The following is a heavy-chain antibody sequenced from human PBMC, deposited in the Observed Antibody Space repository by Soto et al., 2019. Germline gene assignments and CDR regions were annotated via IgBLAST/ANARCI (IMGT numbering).Heavy chain of an antibody. V-gene: IGHV3-11*01. CDR2: ISSSGSTI. CDR3: ARHQFADAFDI. J-gene: IGHJ3*02. D-gene: IGHD3-10*01. Sequence: GGSLRLSCAASGFTFSDYYMSWIRQAPGKGLEWVSYISSSGSTIYYADSVKGRFTISRDNAKNSLYLQMNSLRAKDTAVYYCARHQFADAFDIWGQGTMVTVSS. CDR1: GFTFSDYY.